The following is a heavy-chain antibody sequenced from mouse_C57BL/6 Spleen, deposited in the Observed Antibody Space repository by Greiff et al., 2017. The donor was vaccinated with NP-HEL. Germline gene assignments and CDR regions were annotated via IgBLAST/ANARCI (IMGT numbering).Heavy chain of an antibody. Sequence: VQLQQPGTELVKPGASVKLSCKASGYTFTSYWMHWVKQRPGQGLEWIGNINPSNGDTNYNENLKNKATLTVDKSSSTAYMHLSSLTSEYSAVYCCARDSGYACDYWGQGTTLTVSS. CDR1: GYTFTSYW. J-gene: IGHJ2*01. V-gene: IGHV1-53*01. CDR3: ARDSGYACDY. D-gene: IGHD3-2*02. CDR2: INPSNGDT.